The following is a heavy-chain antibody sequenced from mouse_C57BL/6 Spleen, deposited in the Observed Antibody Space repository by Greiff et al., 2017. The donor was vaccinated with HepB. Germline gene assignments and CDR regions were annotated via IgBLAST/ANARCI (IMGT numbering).Heavy chain of an antibody. CDR3: AKNHYGSSYDAMDY. CDR1: GFSLTSYG. J-gene: IGHJ4*01. CDR2: IWSGGST. V-gene: IGHV2-4*01. Sequence: VKLMESGPGLVQPSQSLSITCTVSGFSLTSYGVHWVRQPPGKGLEWLGVIWSGGSTDYNAAFISRLSISKDNSKSQVFFKMNSLQADDTAIYYCAKNHYGSSYDAMDYWGQGTSVTVSS. D-gene: IGHD1-1*01.